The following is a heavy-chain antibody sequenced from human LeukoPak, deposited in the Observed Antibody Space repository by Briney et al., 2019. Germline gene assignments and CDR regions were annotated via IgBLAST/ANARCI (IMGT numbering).Heavy chain of an antibody. CDR3: VTSWVRQQRDF. V-gene: IGHV3-7*01. D-gene: IGHD3-10*01. CDR1: GFSFRDYW. J-gene: IGHJ4*02. CDR2: IEPDGSGK. Sequence: GGSLRLSCAASGFSFRDYWMSWVRQAPGKGLEWVADIEPDGSGKTYVDSVKGRFTISRDNAQQSLYLQMDTLTAEDTAVDYCVTSWVRQQRDFWGQGTLVTVSS.